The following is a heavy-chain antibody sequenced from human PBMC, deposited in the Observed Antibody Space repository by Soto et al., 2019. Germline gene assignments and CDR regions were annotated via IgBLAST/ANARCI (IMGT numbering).Heavy chain of an antibody. D-gene: IGHD2-15*01. V-gene: IGHV4-39*01. CDR1: GGSISSSNYY. CDR3: ARLGVVAATAFDY. J-gene: IGHJ4*02. CDR2: IYYSGST. Sequence: QLQLQESGPELVKPSKTLSLTCTVSGGSISSSNYYWGWIRQPPGKGLEWIGYIYYSGSTYQNPSXXXRXXISVDTSKNQFSLKLSSVTAADTAVYYCARLGVVAATAFDYWGQGTLVTVSS.